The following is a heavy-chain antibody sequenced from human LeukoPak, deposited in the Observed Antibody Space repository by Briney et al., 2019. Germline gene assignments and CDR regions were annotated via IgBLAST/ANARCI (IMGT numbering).Heavy chain of an antibody. J-gene: IGHJ6*02. D-gene: IGHD7-27*01. CDR1: GFTFSSYA. CDR3: AKALGTPYYYYGMDV. Sequence: GGSLRLSCAASGFTFSSYAMSWVRQAPGKGLEWVSGISGSGGSTYYADSVKGRFTISRDNSKNTLYLQMNSLRAEDTAVYYCAKALGTPYYYYGMDVWGQGTTVTVSS. CDR2: ISGSGGST. V-gene: IGHV3-23*01.